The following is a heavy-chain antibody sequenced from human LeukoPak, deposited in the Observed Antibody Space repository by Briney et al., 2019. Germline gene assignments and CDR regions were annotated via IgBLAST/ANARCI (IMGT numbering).Heavy chain of an antibody. V-gene: IGHV4-39*01. Sequence: SETLSLTCTVSGGSISSSSYYWGWIRQPPGKGLEWMGSIYYSGSTYYNPSLKSRVTISVDTSKNQFSLKLSSVTAADTAVYYCATHPIGNVPRDYWGQGTLVTVSS. CDR2: IYYSGST. CDR3: ATHPIGNVPRDY. J-gene: IGHJ4*02. D-gene: IGHD3-10*01. CDR1: GGSISSSSYY.